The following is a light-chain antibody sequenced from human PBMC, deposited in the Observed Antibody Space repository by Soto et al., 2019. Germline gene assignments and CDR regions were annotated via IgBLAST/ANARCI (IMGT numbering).Light chain of an antibody. J-gene: IGKJ3*01. CDR2: GVS. CDR3: QQYGNSGVT. V-gene: IGKV3-20*01. CDR1: QSVNSNY. Sequence: EIVLTQSPGTLSLSPGERATLSCRASQSVNSNYLAWHQQKPGQAPRLLIYGVSSRATGIPDMFSGSGFGTDFTLTISRLEPEDFAVYYCQQYGNSGVTFGPGTKVDIK.